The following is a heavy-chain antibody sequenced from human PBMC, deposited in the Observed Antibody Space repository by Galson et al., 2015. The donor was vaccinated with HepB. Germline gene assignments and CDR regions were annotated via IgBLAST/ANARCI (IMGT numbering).Heavy chain of an antibody. CDR1: GFTFSSYS. CDR2: ISSSSSYI. V-gene: IGHV3-21*01. Sequence: SLRLSCAASGFTFSSYSMNWVRQAPGKGLEWVSSISSSSSYIYYADSVKGRFTISRDNAKNSLYLQMNSLRAEDTAVYYCARGATDDPLNANFDYWGQGTLVTVSS. D-gene: IGHD5-12*01. CDR3: ARGATDDPLNANFDY. J-gene: IGHJ4*02.